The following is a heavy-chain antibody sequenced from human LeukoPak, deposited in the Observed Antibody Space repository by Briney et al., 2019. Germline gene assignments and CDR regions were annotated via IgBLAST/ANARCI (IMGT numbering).Heavy chain of an antibody. CDR3: AKSWGCSSTSCYYYSYYGMDV. CDR2: ISGSGGST. D-gene: IGHD2-2*01. J-gene: IGHJ6*02. Sequence: GGSLRLPCAASGFTFSSYAMSWVRQAQGKGLEWVSAISGSGGSTYYAKSVKGRFTISRDNSMNTLYLQMNSLRAEDTAVYYCAKSWGCSSTSCYYYSYYGMDVWGQGTMVTVSS. CDR1: GFTFSSYA. V-gene: IGHV3-23*01.